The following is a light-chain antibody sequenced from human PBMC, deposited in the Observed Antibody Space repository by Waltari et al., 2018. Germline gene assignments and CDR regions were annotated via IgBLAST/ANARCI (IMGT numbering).Light chain of an antibody. CDR1: QSISSY. J-gene: IGKJ2*01. Sequence: DIQMTQSPSSLSTSVGDRVTITCQASQSISSYLNWYQQKPGKAPKLLIYAASSLQSGAPSRVSGSGSGTDFTLTISSLQREDFVTYYCQQSYSTPRTFGQGTRLEIK. V-gene: IGKV1-39*01. CDR3: QQSYSTPRT. CDR2: AAS.